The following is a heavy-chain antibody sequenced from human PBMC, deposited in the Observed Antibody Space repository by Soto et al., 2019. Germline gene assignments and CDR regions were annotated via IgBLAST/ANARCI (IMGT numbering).Heavy chain of an antibody. D-gene: IGHD3-22*01. CDR1: GGSFSGYY. J-gene: IGHJ4*02. CDR2: INHIGST. Sequence: PSETLSLTCAVYGGSFSGYYWSWIRQPPGKGLEWIGEINHIGSTNYNPSLKSRVTISVDTSKNQFSLKLSSVTAADTAVYYCASNPNYYDSSGYTPAKDYWGQGTLVTVSS. V-gene: IGHV4-34*01. CDR3: ASNPNYYDSSGYTPAKDY.